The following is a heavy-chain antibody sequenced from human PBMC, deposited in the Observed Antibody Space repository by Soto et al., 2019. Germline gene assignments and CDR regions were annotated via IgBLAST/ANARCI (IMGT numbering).Heavy chain of an antibody. V-gene: IGHV3-73*02. CDR2: IRSKANNYAT. J-gene: IGHJ2*01. Sequence: EVQLVESGGGLVQPGGSLKLSCAASGFTFSGSAVHWVRQASGKGLEWVGRIRSKANNYATVYAASAKGRFTISRDDSTNKAYLQMNSLKTEDTAVYYCTRQAVPYCGGDCYLLPYFDLWGRGTLVTVSS. CDR3: TRQAVPYCGGDCYLLPYFDL. D-gene: IGHD2-21*02. CDR1: GFTFSGSA.